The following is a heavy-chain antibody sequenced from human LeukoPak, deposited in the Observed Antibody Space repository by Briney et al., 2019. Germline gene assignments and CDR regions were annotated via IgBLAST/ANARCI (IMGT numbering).Heavy chain of an antibody. CDR3: AREVSYDSSGYYY. CDR2: INPNSGGT. CDR1: GYTLTGYY. J-gene: IGHJ4*02. Sequence: ASVKVSCKASGYTLTGYYMHWVRQAPGQGLEWMGWINPNSGGTNYAQKFQGRVTMTRDTSISTAYMELSRLRSDDTAVYYCAREVSYDSSGYYYRGQGTLVTVSS. V-gene: IGHV1-2*02. D-gene: IGHD3-22*01.